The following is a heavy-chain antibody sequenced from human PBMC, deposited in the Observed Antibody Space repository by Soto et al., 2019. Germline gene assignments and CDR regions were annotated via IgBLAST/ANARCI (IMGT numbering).Heavy chain of an antibody. V-gene: IGHV1-69*01. CDR1: GGTFSSYA. Sequence: QVQLVQSGAEVQKPGSSVKVSCKASGGTFSSYAISWVRQAPGQGLEWMGGISPIFGTANYAQKFQGRVTRTADESTSTAYMELSSLRSEDTAVYYCASYDSSGYSPHYGGQGTLVTVSS. J-gene: IGHJ4*02. CDR2: ISPIFGTA. CDR3: ASYDSSGYSPHY. D-gene: IGHD3-22*01.